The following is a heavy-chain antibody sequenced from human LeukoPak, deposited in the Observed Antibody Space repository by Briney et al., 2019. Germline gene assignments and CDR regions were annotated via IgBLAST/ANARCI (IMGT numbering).Heavy chain of an antibody. Sequence: ASVKVSCKVSGYTLTELSMHWVRQAPGKGLEWMGGFDPEDGETIYAQKFQGRVTMTEDTSTDTAYMELSSLRSEDTAVYYCAITPGPYDSSTNYYPFDYWGQGTLVTVSS. CDR2: FDPEDGET. D-gene: IGHD3-22*01. V-gene: IGHV1-24*01. J-gene: IGHJ4*02. CDR3: AITPGPYDSSTNYYPFDY. CDR1: GYTLTELS.